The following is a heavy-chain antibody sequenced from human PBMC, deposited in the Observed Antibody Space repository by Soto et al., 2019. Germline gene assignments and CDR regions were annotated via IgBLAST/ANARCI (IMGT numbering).Heavy chain of an antibody. V-gene: IGHV1-18*01. D-gene: IGHD3-10*01. CDR1: GYTFTSYG. J-gene: IGHJ6*02. CDR3: ARGVLLWFGELTGYYGMDV. CDR2: ISAYNGNT. Sequence: GASVKVSCKASGYTFTSYGISWVRQAPGQGLEWMGWISAYNGNTNYAQKLQGRVTMTTDTSTSTAYMELRSLRSDDTAVYYCARGVLLWFGELTGYYGMDVWGQGTTVTVSS.